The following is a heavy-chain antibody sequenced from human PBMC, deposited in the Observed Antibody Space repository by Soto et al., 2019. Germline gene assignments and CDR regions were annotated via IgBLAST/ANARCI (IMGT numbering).Heavy chain of an antibody. Sequence: SETLSLTCTVSGGSISSYYWSWIRQPAGKGLEWIGRIYTSGSTNYNPSLKSRVTMSVDTSKNQFSLKLSSVTAADTAVYYCARDGFETGHYYYYGMDVWGQGTTVTVSS. V-gene: IGHV4-4*07. CDR3: ARDGFETGHYYYYGMDV. CDR1: GGSISSYY. CDR2: IYTSGST. J-gene: IGHJ6*02. D-gene: IGHD5-12*01.